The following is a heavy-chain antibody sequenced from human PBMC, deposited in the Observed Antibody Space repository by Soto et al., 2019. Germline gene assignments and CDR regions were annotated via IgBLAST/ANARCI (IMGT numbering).Heavy chain of an antibody. CDR2: INPSGGST. CDR1: GYTFTSYY. CDR3: ARDLEADIVATTSGGRTRRWVPGHY. D-gene: IGHD5-12*01. V-gene: IGHV1-46*01. J-gene: IGHJ4*02. Sequence: QVQLVQSGAEVKKPGASAKVSCKASGYTFTSYYMHWVRQAPGQGLEWMGIINPSGGSTSYAQKFQGRVTMNRDTSTSTVYMELSSLRSEDTAVYYCARDLEADIVATTSGGRTRRWVPGHYWGQGTLVTVSS.